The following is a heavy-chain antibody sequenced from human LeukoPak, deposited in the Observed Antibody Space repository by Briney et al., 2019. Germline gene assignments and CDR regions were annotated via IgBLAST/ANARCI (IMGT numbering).Heavy chain of an antibody. CDR3: ARVPGCSSSWYRRDFDY. D-gene: IGHD6-13*01. CDR2: MNPNSGNT. CDR1: GYTFTSYD. V-gene: IGHV1-8*01. J-gene: IGHJ4*02. Sequence: GASVKVSCKASGYTFTSYDINWVRQATGQGLEWMGWMNPNSGNTGYAQKFQGRVTMTRNTSISTAYMELSSLRSEDTAVYYCARVPGCSSSWYRRDFDYWGQGTLVTVSS.